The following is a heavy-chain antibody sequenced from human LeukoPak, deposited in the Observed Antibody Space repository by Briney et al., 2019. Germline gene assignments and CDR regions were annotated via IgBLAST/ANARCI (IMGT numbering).Heavy chain of an antibody. V-gene: IGHV3-23*01. Sequence: GGSLRLSCAASGFTFSSYTMHWVRQAPGKGLEWVSAISGSGGSTYYADSVKGRFTISRDNSKNTLYLQMNSLRAEDTAVYYCAKGSMEIWDYFDYWGQGTLVTVSS. D-gene: IGHD3-3*01. CDR2: ISGSGGST. CDR3: AKGSMEIWDYFDY. J-gene: IGHJ4*02. CDR1: GFTFSSYT.